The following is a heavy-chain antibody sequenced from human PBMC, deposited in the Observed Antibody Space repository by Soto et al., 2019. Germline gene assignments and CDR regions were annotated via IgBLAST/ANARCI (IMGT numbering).Heavy chain of an antibody. J-gene: IGHJ4*02. D-gene: IGHD6-19*01. CDR1: GCTFSSYA. Sequence: ASVKVSCKASGCTFSSYAISWVRQAPGQGLEWMGGIIPIFGTANYAQKFQGRVTITADESTSTAYMELSSLRSEDTAVYYRARDLAVAGSDNFAYWGQGTLVTVSS. CDR2: IIPIFGTA. V-gene: IGHV1-69*13. CDR3: ARDLAVAGSDNFAY.